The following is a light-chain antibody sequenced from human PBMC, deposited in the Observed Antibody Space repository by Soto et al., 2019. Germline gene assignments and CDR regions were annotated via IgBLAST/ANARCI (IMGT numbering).Light chain of an antibody. CDR1: QTVLYSSNNVNY. CDR2: WAS. CDR3: QQYYSTPLT. Sequence: DIVMTQSPDSLAVSLGERATINCKSSQTVLYSSNNVNYLAWYQQKPGQPPKLLIYWASTRDSGVPDRFSGSGSGTDFTLTISSLQAEDVAVYYCQQYYSTPLTFGGGTKVEIK. J-gene: IGKJ4*01. V-gene: IGKV4-1*01.